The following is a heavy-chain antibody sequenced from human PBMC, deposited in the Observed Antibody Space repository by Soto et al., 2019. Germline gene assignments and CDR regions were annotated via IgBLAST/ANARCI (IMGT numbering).Heavy chain of an antibody. D-gene: IGHD3-3*01. J-gene: IGHJ5*02. Sequence: QEQLVESGGGVVQPGRSLRLSCAASGFAFSNQGMHWVRRAPGKGLEWVALISHDGQNIYYADSVKGRFAVSRDNSKNILFLQLSSLRLNDTAVYYCAKVESGLPEAFYSWGLGTMVTVSS. V-gene: IGHV3-30*18. CDR1: GFAFSNQG. CDR2: ISHDGQNI. CDR3: AKVESGLPEAFYS.